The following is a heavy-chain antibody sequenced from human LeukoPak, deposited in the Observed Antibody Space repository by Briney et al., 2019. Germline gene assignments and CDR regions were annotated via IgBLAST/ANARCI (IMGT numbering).Heavy chain of an antibody. CDR2: ISWNSGSI. V-gene: IGHV3-9*03. CDR1: GFTFDDYA. D-gene: IGHD6-13*01. Sequence: GGSLRLSCAASGFTFDDYAMHWVRQAPGKGLEWVSGISWNSGSIGYADSVKGRFTISRDNAKNSLYLQMNSLRAEDMALYYCARESSPGIAAASHPFDYWGQGTLVTVSS. J-gene: IGHJ4*02. CDR3: ARESSPGIAAASHPFDY.